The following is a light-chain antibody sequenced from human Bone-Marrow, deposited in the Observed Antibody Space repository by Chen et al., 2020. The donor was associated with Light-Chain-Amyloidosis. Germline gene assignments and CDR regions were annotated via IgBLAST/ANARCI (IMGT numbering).Light chain of an antibody. J-gene: IGKJ1*01. CDR2: DAS. Sequence: ETVMTQSPATLSVSPGDRATLSCRASQTVITTLAWYQQKPGQAPRLLIVDASTRATGVPARFSGSGWGTELTLTISSLQSDDLAVYFCQQYNNWPGTYGQGTKVEIK. V-gene: IGKV3-15*01. CDR3: QQYNNWPGT. CDR1: QTVITT.